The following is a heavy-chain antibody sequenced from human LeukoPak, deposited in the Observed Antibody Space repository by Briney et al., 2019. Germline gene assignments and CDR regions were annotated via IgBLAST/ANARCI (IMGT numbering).Heavy chain of an antibody. CDR3: GRVRGVTVVDY. J-gene: IGHJ4*02. CDR2: IYHSGST. Sequence: PSGTLSLTCAVSGGSISSGGYSWSWIRQPPGKGLEWIGYIYHSGSTYYNPSLKSRVTISVDRSKNQFSLKLSSVTAADTAVYYCGRVRGVTVVDYWGQGTLVTVSS. V-gene: IGHV4-30-2*01. CDR1: GGSISSGGYS. D-gene: IGHD3-10*01.